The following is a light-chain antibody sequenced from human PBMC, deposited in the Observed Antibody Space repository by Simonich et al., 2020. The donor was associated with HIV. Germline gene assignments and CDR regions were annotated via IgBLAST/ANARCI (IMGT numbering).Light chain of an antibody. CDR2: DTS. J-gene: IGKJ3*01. Sequence: EILLTQSPGTVSLSPGERATLSCRASQNVDTKYLAWYQQKPGLAPRLLMYDTSKRAICIPDRFSGSGSGTDFTLTISRLEPEDFAVYYCQQYGRSPFTFGPGTTVDMK. CDR3: QQYGRSPFT. V-gene: IGKV3D-20*01. CDR1: QNVDTKY.